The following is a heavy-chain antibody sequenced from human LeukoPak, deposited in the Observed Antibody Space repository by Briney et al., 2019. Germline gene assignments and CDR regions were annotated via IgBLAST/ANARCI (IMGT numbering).Heavy chain of an antibody. V-gene: IGHV3-21*01. CDR2: ISSGGTYI. J-gene: IGHJ6*02. Sequence: PGGSLRLSCATSGFTFSIYTMNWVRQAPGKGLEWVSCISSGGTYIYNADSVKGRFTISRDNAKNSLYLQMNNLRAEDTAVYYCAREEDSSTIRSSHGMDVWGQGTTVTASS. CDR3: AREEDSSTIRSSHGMDV. CDR1: GFTFSIYT. D-gene: IGHD6-6*01.